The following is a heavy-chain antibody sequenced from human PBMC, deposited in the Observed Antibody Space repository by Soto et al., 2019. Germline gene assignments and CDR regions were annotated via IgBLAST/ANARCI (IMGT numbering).Heavy chain of an antibody. CDR1: GGSVSSGSYY. Sequence: SETLSLTCTVSGGSVSSGSYYWSWIRQPPGKGLEWIGYIYYSGSTNYNPSLKSRVTISVDTSKNQFSLKLSSVTAADTAVYYCARYSSSSHLDYSGQGTLVTV. V-gene: IGHV4-61*01. D-gene: IGHD6-6*01. J-gene: IGHJ4*02. CDR2: IYYSGST. CDR3: ARYSSSSHLDY.